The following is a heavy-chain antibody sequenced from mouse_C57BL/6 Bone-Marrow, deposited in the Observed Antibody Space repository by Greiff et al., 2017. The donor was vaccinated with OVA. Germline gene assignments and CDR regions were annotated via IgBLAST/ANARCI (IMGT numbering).Heavy chain of an antibody. V-gene: IGHV14-4*01. CDR3: TTDGYMRGNYAMDY. J-gene: IGHJ4*01. D-gene: IGHD2-3*01. CDR1: GFNIKDDY. CDR2: IDPENGDT. Sequence: VQLKESGAELVRPGASVKLSCTASGFNIKDDYMHWVKQRPEQGLEWIGWIDPENGDTEYASKFPGKATLTADTSSNTAYLQLSSLTSEDTAVYYCTTDGYMRGNYAMDYWGQGTSVTVSS.